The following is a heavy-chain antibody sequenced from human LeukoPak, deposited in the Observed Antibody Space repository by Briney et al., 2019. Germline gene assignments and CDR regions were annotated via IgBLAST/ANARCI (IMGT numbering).Heavy chain of an antibody. D-gene: IGHD3-22*01. J-gene: IGHJ3*02. Sequence: GASVKVSCKASGGTFSSYATSWVRQAPGQGLEWMGRIIPILGIANYAQKFQGRVTITADKSTSTAYMELSSLRSDDTAVYYCARDAPYYYDSSAFDIWGQGTMVTVSS. CDR1: GGTFSSYA. V-gene: IGHV1-69*04. CDR2: IIPILGIA. CDR3: ARDAPYYYDSSAFDI.